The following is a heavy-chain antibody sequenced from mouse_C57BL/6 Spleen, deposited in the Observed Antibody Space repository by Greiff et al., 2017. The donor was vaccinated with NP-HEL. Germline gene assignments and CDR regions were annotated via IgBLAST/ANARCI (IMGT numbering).Heavy chain of an antibody. CDR1: GYTFTDYY. Sequence: VQLQQSGPVLVKPGASVKMSCKASGYTFTDYYMNWVKQTHGKSLEWIGVINPYNGGTSYNQKFKGKATLTVDQSSSTAYMELNSLTSEDSAVYYCGKGYGSSYEYYFDYWGQGTTLTVSS. CDR2: INPYNGGT. CDR3: GKGYGSSYEYYFDY. V-gene: IGHV1-19*01. D-gene: IGHD1-1*01. J-gene: IGHJ2*01.